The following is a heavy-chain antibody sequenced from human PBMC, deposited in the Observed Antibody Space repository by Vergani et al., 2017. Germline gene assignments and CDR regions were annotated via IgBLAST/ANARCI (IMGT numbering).Heavy chain of an antibody. Sequence: QAPLHESFPRLLPPSQTLSLTCSFSGGSLDIHSQTWGWIRQPAGEGLEWIGLIDVKGNSNFSPSLESRVTMSADASRGRFSLNLRSVTTSDTAVYYCVRVLHTSYILGAFDIWGQGIKVTVSS. V-gene: IGHV4-61*02. D-gene: IGHD2-21*01. CDR1: GGSLDIHSQT. CDR3: VRVLHTSYILGAFDI. J-gene: IGHJ3*02. CDR2: IDVKGNS.